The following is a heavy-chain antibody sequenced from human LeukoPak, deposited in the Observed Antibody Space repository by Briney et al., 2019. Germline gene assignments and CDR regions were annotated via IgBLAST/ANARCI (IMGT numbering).Heavy chain of an antibody. CDR1: GGSISSGGYY. V-gene: IGHV4-31*03. J-gene: IGHJ1*01. CDR2: IHYTGST. Sequence: SETLSLTCTVSGGSISSGGYYWSWIRQHPGKGLEWIGYIHYTGSTYYNPSLRSRVTISVDTSKNQFSLRLISVTAADTAMYYCARSRGNLYFQHWGQGTLVTVSS. D-gene: IGHD6-25*01. CDR3: ARSRGNLYFQH.